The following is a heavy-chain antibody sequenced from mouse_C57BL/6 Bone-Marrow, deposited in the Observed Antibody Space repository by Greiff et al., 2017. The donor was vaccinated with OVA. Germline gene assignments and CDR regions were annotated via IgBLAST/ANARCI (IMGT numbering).Heavy chain of an antibody. Sequence: EVKLQESGPELVKPGASVKISCKASGYTFTDYYMNWVKQSHGKSLEWIGDINPNNGGTSYNQKFKGKATLTVDKSSSTAYMELRSLTSEDSAVYYCASYYYGSTGYWGQGTTLTVSS. CDR3: ASYYYGSTGY. J-gene: IGHJ2*01. D-gene: IGHD1-1*01. CDR2: INPNNGGT. V-gene: IGHV1-26*01. CDR1: GYTFTDYY.